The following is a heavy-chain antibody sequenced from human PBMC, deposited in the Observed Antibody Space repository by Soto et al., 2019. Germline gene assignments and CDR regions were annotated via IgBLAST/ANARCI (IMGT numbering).Heavy chain of an antibody. CDR3: ARVFYSVAGTGGLDY. D-gene: IGHD6-19*01. CDR1: VFTSSSYS. J-gene: IGHJ4*02. CDR2: ISSSSSTI. Sequence: EVQLVESGGGLVQPGGSLRLSCAASVFTSSSYSMNWVRQAPGKGLEWVSYISSSSSTIYYADSVKGRFTISRDNAKNSLYLQMNSLRDEDTAVYYCARVFYSVAGTGGLDYWGQGTLVTVSS. V-gene: IGHV3-48*02.